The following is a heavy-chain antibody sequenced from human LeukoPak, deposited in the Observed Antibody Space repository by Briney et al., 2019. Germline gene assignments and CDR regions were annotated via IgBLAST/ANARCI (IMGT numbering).Heavy chain of an antibody. CDR3: AVYQLLSAFDI. CDR1: GGSISSYY. D-gene: IGHD2-2*01. J-gene: IGHJ3*02. Sequence: SETLSLTCTVSGGSISSYYWSWIRQPPGKGLEWIGYIYYNGSTNYNPSLKSRVTISVDTSKSQFSLKLSSVTVADTAVYYCAVYQLLSAFDIWGQGTMVTVSS. CDR2: IYYNGST. V-gene: IGHV4-59*01.